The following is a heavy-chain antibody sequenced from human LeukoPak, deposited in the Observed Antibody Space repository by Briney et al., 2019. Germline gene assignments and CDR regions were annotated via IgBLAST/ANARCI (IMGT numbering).Heavy chain of an antibody. J-gene: IGHJ5*02. CDR2: ISVGGGST. V-gene: IGHV3-23*01. Sequence: PGGSLRLSCAASGFTFSSYAMSWVRQAPGKGLEWVSTISVGGGSTYYADSVKGRFTISRDNAKNSLSLQMNSLRAEDTAVYYCARPLMYYYGSETYFWFDPWGQGTLVTVSS. D-gene: IGHD3-10*01. CDR1: GFTFSSYA. CDR3: ARPLMYYYGSETYFWFDP.